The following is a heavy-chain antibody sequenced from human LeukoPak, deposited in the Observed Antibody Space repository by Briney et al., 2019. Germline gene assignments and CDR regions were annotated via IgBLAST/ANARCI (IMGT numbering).Heavy chain of an antibody. CDR2: ISSSSSTI. CDR3: ARERAPRVGSGSSAY. Sequence: PGGSLRLSCAASGFTFSSYSMNWVRQAPGKGLEWVSYISSSSSTIYYADSVKGRFTISRDNAKNSLYLQMNSLRAEDTAVYYCARERAPRVGSGSSAYWGQGTLVTVSS. D-gene: IGHD3-10*01. J-gene: IGHJ4*02. V-gene: IGHV3-48*04. CDR1: GFTFSSYS.